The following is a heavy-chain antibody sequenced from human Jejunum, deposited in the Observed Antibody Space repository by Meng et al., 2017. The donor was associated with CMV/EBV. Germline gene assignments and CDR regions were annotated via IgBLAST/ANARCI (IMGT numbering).Heavy chain of an antibody. V-gene: IGHV3-23*01. CDR3: ARDRDDNWGNFDS. CDR2: TSKSGDTT. D-gene: IGHD7-27*01. Sequence: CEGSGFTFSHYAMSWVRQAPGKGLEWVSSTSKSGDTTRYADSVKGRFTISRDNSKDTLFLQMNNLKAEDTAIYYCARDRDDNWGNFDSWGQGTLVTVSS. CDR1: GFTFSHYA. J-gene: IGHJ4*02.